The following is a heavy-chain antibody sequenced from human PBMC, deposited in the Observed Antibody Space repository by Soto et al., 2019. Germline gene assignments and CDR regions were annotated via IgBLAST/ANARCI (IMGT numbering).Heavy chain of an antibody. V-gene: IGHV4-39*01. CDR2: IYYSGST. D-gene: IGHD1-26*01. CDR3: AIDPRRYARPHAHGYSGSYYMDYYYGMDV. J-gene: IGHJ6*02. Sequence: PSETLSLTCTVSGGSISSSSYYWGWIRQPPGKGLEWIGSIYYSGSTYYNPSLKSRVTISVDTSKNQLSLKLSSVTAADTAVYYCAIDPRRYARPHAHGYSGSYYMDYYYGMDVWGQGTTVTVSS. CDR1: GGSISSSSYY.